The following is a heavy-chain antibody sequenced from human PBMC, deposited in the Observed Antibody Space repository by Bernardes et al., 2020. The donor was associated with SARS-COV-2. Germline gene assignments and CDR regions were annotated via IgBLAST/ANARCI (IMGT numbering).Heavy chain of an antibody. Sequence: SETLSLTCAVYGGSFSGYYWSWIRQPPGKGLEWIGEINHSGSTNYNPSLESRVTISVDTSKNQFSLKLSSVTAADTAVYYCARGPSVVVPAAMYYFDYWGQGTLVTVSS. CDR1: GGSFSGYY. D-gene: IGHD2-2*01. J-gene: IGHJ4*02. CDR2: INHSGST. CDR3: ARGPSVVVPAAMYYFDY. V-gene: IGHV4-34*01.